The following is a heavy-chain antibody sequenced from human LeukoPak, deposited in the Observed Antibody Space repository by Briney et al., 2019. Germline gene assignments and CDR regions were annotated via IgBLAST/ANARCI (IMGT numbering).Heavy chain of an antibody. V-gene: IGHV3-11*01. CDR2: ISGSGHDI. CDR1: GFTFSDSY. J-gene: IGHJ6*03. D-gene: IGHD3-3*01. CDR3: AKTASDFWSGYSVYYYYYMDV. Sequence: PGGSLRLSCAASGFTFSDSYMSWIRQAPGKGLEYLSYISGSGHDIMYADSVRGRFTISRDNARNSLYLQMNSLRAEDTAVYYCAKTASDFWSGYSVYYYYYMDVWGKGTTVTVSS.